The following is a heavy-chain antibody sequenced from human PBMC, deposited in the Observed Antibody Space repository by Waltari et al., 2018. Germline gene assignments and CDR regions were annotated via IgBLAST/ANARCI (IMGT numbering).Heavy chain of an antibody. V-gene: IGHV1-2*02. CDR3: ARDPTIVGATRGWFDP. D-gene: IGHD1-26*01. CDR2: LNLNSGGT. Sequence: QVQLVQSGAEVKKPGASVKVSCKASGYTFTGYYMHWVRPAPGQGLEWMGGLNLNSGGTNYAQKFKGRGTMTRDTSISTAYMELSRLRSYDTAVYYCARDPTIVGATRGWFDPWGQGTLVTVSS. J-gene: IGHJ5*02. CDR1: GYTFTGYY.